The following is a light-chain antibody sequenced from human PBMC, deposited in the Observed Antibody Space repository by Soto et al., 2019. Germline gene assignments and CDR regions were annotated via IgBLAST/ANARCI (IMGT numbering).Light chain of an antibody. Sequence: QAVVTQEPWFSVSPGGTVTLTCGLSSGSVSTSYYPSWYQQTPGQAPRTLIYSTNTRSSGVPDRFSGSILGNKAALTITGAQADDESDYYCVLYMGSVFPVVFGGGTQLTVL. CDR2: STN. V-gene: IGLV8-61*01. CDR3: VLYMGSVFPVV. J-gene: IGLJ2*01. CDR1: SGSVSTSYY.